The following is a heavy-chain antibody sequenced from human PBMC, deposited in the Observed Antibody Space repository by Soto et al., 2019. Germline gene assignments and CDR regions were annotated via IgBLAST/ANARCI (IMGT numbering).Heavy chain of an antibody. CDR2: IKSKSDGGTT. V-gene: IGHV3-15*01. CDR1: GITFSKAW. CDR3: TTNFYSDYGMDV. J-gene: IGHJ6*02. D-gene: IGHD4-4*01. Sequence: EVQLVESGGGLVKPGGSLRLSCAASGITFSKAWMNWVRQSPGKGLEWVGRIKSKSDGGTTDYAAPVKGRFTISRDDSKNTLCLQMNSLKTEETAVYYCTTNFYSDYGMDVWGQGTTVTVSS.